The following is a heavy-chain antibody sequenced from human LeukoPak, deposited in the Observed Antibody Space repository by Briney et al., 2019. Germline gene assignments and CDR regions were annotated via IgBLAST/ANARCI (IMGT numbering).Heavy chain of an antibody. V-gene: IGHV1-18*01. CDR3: AGPITMVRGVIIGMDY. J-gene: IGHJ4*02. CDR2: ISAYNGNT. D-gene: IGHD3-10*01. Sequence: ASVKVSCKASGYTFTTYGISWVRQAPGQGLEWMGWISAYNGNTDYAQKLQGRVNMTTDTSTSTAYMELRSLRSDDTAVYYCAGPITMVRGVIIGMDYWGQGTLVTVSS. CDR1: GYTFTTYG.